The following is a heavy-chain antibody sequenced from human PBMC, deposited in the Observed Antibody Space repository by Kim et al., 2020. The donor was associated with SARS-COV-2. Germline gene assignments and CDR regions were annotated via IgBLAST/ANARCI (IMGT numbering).Heavy chain of an antibody. CDR3: AGYYDILTGYYTSAFDY. Sequence: SVKVSCKASGGTFSSYAISWVRQAPGQGLEWMGRIIPILGIANYAQKFQGRVTITADKSTSTAYMELSSLRSEDTAVYYCAGYYDILTGYYTSAFDYWGQGTLVTVSS. D-gene: IGHD3-9*01. J-gene: IGHJ4*02. V-gene: IGHV1-69*04. CDR2: IIPILGIA. CDR1: GGTFSSYA.